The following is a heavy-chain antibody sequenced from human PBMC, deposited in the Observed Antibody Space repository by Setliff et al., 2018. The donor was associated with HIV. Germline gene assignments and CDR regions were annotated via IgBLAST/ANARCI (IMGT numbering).Heavy chain of an antibody. V-gene: IGHV4-4*08. Sequence: SETLSLTCTVSGGSISSYYWSWIRQPPGKGLEWIGYIYTSGSTNYNPSLKSRVTISVDTSKNQFSLKLSSVTAADTAVYYCARAGITGTTDYWGHGTLVTVSS. J-gene: IGHJ4*01. CDR2: IYTSGST. CDR1: GGSISSYY. CDR3: ARAGITGTTDY. D-gene: IGHD1-7*01.